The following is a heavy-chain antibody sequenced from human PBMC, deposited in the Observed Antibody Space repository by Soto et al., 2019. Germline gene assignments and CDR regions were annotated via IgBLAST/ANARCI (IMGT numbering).Heavy chain of an antibody. J-gene: IGHJ5*02. V-gene: IGHV3-9*01. D-gene: IGHD6-13*01. CDR1: GFAFDDYV. CDR3: AKGGSAALIAPSGRDNWFDP. Sequence: SLRLSCAASGFAFDDYVMHWVRQPPGRGLVWVSGITWNGSTSRYVDSVKGRFTISRDNAENSLYLQMNSMRPEDTAVYYCAKGGSAALIAPSGRDNWFDPWGQGTQVTVSS. CDR2: ITWNGSTS.